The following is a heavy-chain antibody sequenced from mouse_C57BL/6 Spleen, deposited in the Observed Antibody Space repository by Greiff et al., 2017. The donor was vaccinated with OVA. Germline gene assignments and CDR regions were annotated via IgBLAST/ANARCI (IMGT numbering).Heavy chain of an antibody. CDR3: ARMGPYYGNYEGVDY. V-gene: IGHV8-8*01. J-gene: IGHJ2*01. CDR1: GFSLSTFGMG. D-gene: IGHD2-10*01. CDR2: IWWDDDK. Sequence: QVTLKVSGPGILQPSQTLSLTCSFSGFSLSTFGMGVGWIRQPSGKGLEWLAHIWWDDDKYYNPALKSRLTISKDTSKNQVFLKLANVDTADTATDYCARMGPYYGNYEGVDYWGQGTTLTVSS.